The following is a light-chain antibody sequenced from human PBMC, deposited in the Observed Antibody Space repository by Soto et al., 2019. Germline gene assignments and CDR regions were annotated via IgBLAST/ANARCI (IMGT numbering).Light chain of an antibody. Sequence: DIQMTQSPSSLSASVGDTVTITCRASQPISLYLSWYQQKPGTAPKLLMSATSRLQSGVPSRFSGTGSGTGITLTIASLQTEEFAAYYCQHSYTPPLTCGGGTRVQI. J-gene: IGKJ4*01. CDR3: QHSYTPPLT. V-gene: IGKV1-39*01. CDR2: ATS. CDR1: QPISLY.